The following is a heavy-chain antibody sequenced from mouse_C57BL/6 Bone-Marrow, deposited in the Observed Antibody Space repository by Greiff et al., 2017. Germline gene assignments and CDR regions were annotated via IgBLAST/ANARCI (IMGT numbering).Heavy chain of an antibody. Sequence: QVQLKQPGPELVRPGSSVTLSCKASGYSFTSYWMDWVKQRPGKGLEWIGNIYPSDSATHYNQKFKDNATLTVDKSSSTAYMRLISLTSEDSAVYYCTRLSYWGQGTSVTVSS. V-gene: IGHV1-61*01. CDR3: TRLSY. CDR2: IYPSDSAT. CDR1: GYSFTSYW. J-gene: IGHJ4*01.